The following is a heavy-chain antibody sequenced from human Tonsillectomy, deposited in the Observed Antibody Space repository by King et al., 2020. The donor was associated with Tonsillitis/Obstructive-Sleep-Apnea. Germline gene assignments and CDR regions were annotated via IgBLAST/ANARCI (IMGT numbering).Heavy chain of an antibody. CDR1: VGSFSAYY. J-gene: IGHJ4*02. Sequence: VQLQQWGAGLLKPSETLSLTCAVYVGSFSAYYWSCIRQPPGKGLEWFGEINHSGSTNYNPSLKSRVTISVDTSKKQFSLKLSSVTAADTAVYYCAREDIVPVPVVMGGGFDYWGQGTLVTVSS. D-gene: IGHD2-2*01. V-gene: IGHV4-34*01. CDR3: AREDIVPVPVVMGGGFDY. CDR2: INHSGST.